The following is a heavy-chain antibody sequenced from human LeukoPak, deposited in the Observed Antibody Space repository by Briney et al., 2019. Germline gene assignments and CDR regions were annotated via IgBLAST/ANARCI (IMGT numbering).Heavy chain of an antibody. D-gene: IGHD6-13*01. CDR3: ARAGIAAAEY. Sequence: ASVKVSCKASGYTFTSYYMHWVRQAPGQGLEWMGIINPSGGSTNYAQKFQGRVTMTRDTSISTAYMELSRLRSDDTAVYYCARAGIAAAEYWGQGTLVTVSS. CDR2: INPSGGST. J-gene: IGHJ4*02. CDR1: GYTFTSYY. V-gene: IGHV1-46*01.